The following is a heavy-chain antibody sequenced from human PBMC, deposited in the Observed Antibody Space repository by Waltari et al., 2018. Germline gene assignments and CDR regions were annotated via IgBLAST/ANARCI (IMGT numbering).Heavy chain of an antibody. CDR3: ARGRGIAARPFDY. CDR1: GGSISSSNW. CDR2: SYHSGST. Sequence: QVQLQESGPGLVKPSGTLSLTCAVSGGSISSSNWWSWVRQPPGKVLEWIGESYHSGSTNYNPSLNSRVTISVDKSKNQFSLKLSSVTAADTAVYYCARGRGIAARPFDYWGQGTLVTVSS. V-gene: IGHV4-4*02. D-gene: IGHD6-6*01. J-gene: IGHJ4*02.